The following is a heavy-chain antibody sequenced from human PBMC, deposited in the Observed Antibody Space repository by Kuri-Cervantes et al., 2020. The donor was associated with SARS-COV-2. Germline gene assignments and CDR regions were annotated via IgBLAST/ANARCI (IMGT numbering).Heavy chain of an antibody. D-gene: IGHD3-22*01. J-gene: IGHJ4*02. CDR2: IYHSGST. V-gene: IGHV4-39*01. CDR3: ARQLLYDSSGYPEYYFDY. CDR1: GCPFSSSSYY. Sequence: SGTLSLTCTASGCPFSSSSYYWGWIRQPPGKGLEWIGSIYHSGSTNYNPSLKSRVTISVDTSKNQFSLKLSSVTAADTAVYYCARQLLYDSSGYPEYYFDYWGQGTLVTVSS.